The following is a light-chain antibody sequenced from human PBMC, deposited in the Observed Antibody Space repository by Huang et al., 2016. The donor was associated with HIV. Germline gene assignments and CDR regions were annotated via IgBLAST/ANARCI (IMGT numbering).Light chain of an antibody. Sequence: DIQMTQSPSTLSASVGDRVTITCRASKSVGNWLAWYQQKPGQAPTLLIYTASTLQNGVPSRFSGSGSETEFTLTINSLQPDDFATYYCQQYNRFYTFGQGTRLDIK. CDR3: QQYNRFYT. V-gene: IGKV1-5*03. CDR2: TAS. CDR1: KSVGNW. J-gene: IGKJ2*01.